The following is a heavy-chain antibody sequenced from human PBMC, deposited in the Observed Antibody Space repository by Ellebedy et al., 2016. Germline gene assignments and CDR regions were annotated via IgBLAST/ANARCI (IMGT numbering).Heavy chain of an antibody. D-gene: IGHD2-2*01. Sequence: GESLKISXAASGFTFSSYGMHWVRQAPGKGLEWVAVISYDGSNKYYADSVKGRFTISRDTSKNTLYLEMNSLRADGTALYYCAKGPLAYCSIASCHAFDYWGQGTLVTASS. J-gene: IGHJ4*02. CDR2: ISYDGSNK. CDR3: AKGPLAYCSIASCHAFDY. V-gene: IGHV3-30*18. CDR1: GFTFSSYG.